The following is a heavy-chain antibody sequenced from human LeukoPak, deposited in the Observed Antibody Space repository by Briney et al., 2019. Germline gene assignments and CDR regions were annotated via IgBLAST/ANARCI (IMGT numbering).Heavy chain of an antibody. D-gene: IGHD4-17*01. Sequence: PGGSLRLSCAASGFTVSSNYMSWVRQAPGKGLEWVSGISWNSGSIGYADSVKGRFTISRDNAKNSLYLQMNSLRAEDTALYYCAKDAYGDYYYYMDVWGKGTTVTISS. CDR2: ISWNSGSI. V-gene: IGHV3-9*01. CDR1: GFTVSSNY. J-gene: IGHJ6*03. CDR3: AKDAYGDYYYYMDV.